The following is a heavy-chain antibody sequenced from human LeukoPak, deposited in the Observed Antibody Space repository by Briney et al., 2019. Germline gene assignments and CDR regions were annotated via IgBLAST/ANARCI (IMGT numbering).Heavy chain of an antibody. V-gene: IGHV3-7*01. Sequence: PGGSLRLSCAASGFTFSSYWMSWVRQAPGKGLEWVANIKQDGSEKYYVDSVKGRFTISRDNAKNSLYLQMNSLRAEDTAVYYCARDDRYYDFWIPVRYYYYYYMDVWGKGTTVTVSS. J-gene: IGHJ6*03. D-gene: IGHD3-3*01. CDR2: IKQDGSEK. CDR3: ARDDRYYDFWIPVRYYYYYYMDV. CDR1: GFTFSSYW.